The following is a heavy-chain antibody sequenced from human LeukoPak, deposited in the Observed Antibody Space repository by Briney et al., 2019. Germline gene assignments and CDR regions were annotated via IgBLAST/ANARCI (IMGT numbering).Heavy chain of an antibody. J-gene: IGHJ4*02. V-gene: IGHV4-59*01. Sequence: PSETLSLTCIVSGGSISSYYWSWIRQPPGKGLEGIGYIYYSGSTNYNPSLKSRVTISVDTSKNQFSLKLSSVTAADTAVYNCARTGYCSGGSCYPTWDCWGQGTLVTVSS. CDR2: IYYSGST. D-gene: IGHD2-15*01. CDR3: ARTGYCSGGSCYPTWDC. CDR1: GGSISSYY.